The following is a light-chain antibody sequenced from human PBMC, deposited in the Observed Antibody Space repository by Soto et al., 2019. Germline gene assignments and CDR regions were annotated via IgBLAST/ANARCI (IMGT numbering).Light chain of an antibody. CDR3: QQYYSIPIT. Sequence: ETVMTQSPATLSVSPGERATLSCRASQSVNSNLAWYQQKLGQAPRVLIYGASTRATGIPDRFSGSGSGTEFILSISSLQSEDFAVYYCQQYYSIPITFGQGTRLEIK. J-gene: IGKJ5*01. CDR1: QSVNSN. V-gene: IGKV3-15*01. CDR2: GAS.